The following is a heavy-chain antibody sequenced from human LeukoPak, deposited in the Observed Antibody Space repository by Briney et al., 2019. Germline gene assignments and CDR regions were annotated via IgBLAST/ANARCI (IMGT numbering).Heavy chain of an antibody. J-gene: IGHJ5*02. D-gene: IGHD4-23*01. Sequence: KASETLSLTCTVSGGSISSSTYYWGWIRQPPGKGLEWIGSIYHSGSTYYNPSLKSRVTISVDTSKNQFSLKLSSVTAADTAVYYCARDIMGHYGGNSWFDPWGQGTLVTVSS. CDR2: IYHSGST. CDR3: ARDIMGHYGGNSWFDP. CDR1: GGSISSSTYY. V-gene: IGHV4-39*07.